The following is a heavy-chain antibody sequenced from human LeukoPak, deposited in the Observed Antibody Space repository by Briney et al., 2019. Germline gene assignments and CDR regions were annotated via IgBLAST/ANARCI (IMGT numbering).Heavy chain of an antibody. CDR1: GFTFSSYW. CDR2: INSDGSST. V-gene: IGHV3-74*01. J-gene: IGHJ4*02. Sequence: PGGSLRLSCAASGFTFSSYWMHWVRQAPGKGLVWVSRINSDGSSTSYADSVKGRFTISRDNSKNTLYLQMNSLRAEDTAVYYCARASGDPTTRTHTNFDYWGQGTLVTVSS. D-gene: IGHD2-21*02. CDR3: ARASGDPTTRTHTNFDY.